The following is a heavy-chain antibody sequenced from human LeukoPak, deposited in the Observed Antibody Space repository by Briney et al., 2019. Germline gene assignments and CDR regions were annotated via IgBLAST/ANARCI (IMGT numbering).Heavy chain of an antibody. V-gene: IGHV3-30-3*01. CDR2: ILYDGSNK. J-gene: IGHJ4*02. Sequence: GGSLRLSCAASGFTFSSYAMHWVRQAPGKGLEWVAVILYDGSNKYYADSVKGRFTISRDNSKNTLYLQMNSLRAEDTAVYYCARDGVATNDYWGQGTLVTVSS. D-gene: IGHD5-24*01. CDR1: GFTFSSYA. CDR3: ARDGVATNDY.